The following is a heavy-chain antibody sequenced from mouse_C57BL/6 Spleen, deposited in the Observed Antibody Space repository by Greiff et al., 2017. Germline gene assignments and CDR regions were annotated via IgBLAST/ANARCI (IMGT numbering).Heavy chain of an antibody. J-gene: IGHJ3*01. V-gene: IGHV1-59*01. CDR2: IDPSDSYT. CDR3: ASIYDGYYGFAY. D-gene: IGHD2-3*01. CDR1: GYTFTSYW. Sequence: VQLQQPGAELVRPGTSVKLSCKASGYTFTSYWMHWVKQRPGQGLEWIGVIDPSDSYTNYNQKFKGKATLTVDTSPSTAYMQLSSLTSEDSAVYYCASIYDGYYGFAYWGQGTLVTVSA.